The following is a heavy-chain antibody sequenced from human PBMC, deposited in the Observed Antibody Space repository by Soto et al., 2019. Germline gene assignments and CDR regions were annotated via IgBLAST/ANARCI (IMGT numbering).Heavy chain of an antibody. D-gene: IGHD6-13*01. CDR2: LSAYNGHT. V-gene: IGHV1-18*01. Sequence: QVQLVQSGAEVKKPGASVKVSCKASGYTFTSYGISWVRQAPGQGLEWMGWLSAYNGHTNYAQKLQGRVTMTTATSARAAYMELRCLRSTDTAVYYCARWGAAAATGWFDPWCQGTLVTVSS. CDR3: ARWGAAAATGWFDP. CDR1: GYTFTSYG. J-gene: IGHJ5*02.